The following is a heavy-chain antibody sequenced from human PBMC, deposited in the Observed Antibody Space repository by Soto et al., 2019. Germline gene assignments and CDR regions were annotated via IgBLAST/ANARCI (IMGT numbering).Heavy chain of an antibody. CDR2: INPKFGDT. CDR3: ARNMDYYYGPGSGNGHGF. V-gene: IGHV1-2*02. D-gene: IGHD3-10*01. Sequence: QVQLVQSGAEVKEPGDSVRVSCEASGYTFTAYYIHWVRQAPGQGLEWMGWINPKFGDTTYAQDFQGRVSMTRDMSISTAYMELSRLTPDDTAIYYCARNMDYYYGPGSGNGHGFWGQGTTVTVFS. CDR1: GYTFTAYY. J-gene: IGHJ6*02.